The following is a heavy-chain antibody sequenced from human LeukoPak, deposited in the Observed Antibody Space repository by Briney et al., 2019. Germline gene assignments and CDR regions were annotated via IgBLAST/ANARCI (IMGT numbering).Heavy chain of an antibody. CDR1: GGSISSSSYY. Sequence: SETLSLTCTVSGGSISSSSYYWGWIRQPPGKGLEWIGSIYYSGSTYYNPSLKSRVTMSVDTSKNQFSLKLSSVTAADTAVYYCARDGELDYYDSSGPFPFDIWGQGTMVTVSS. CDR3: ARDGELDYYDSSGPFPFDI. CDR2: IYYSGST. J-gene: IGHJ3*02. V-gene: IGHV4-39*07. D-gene: IGHD3-22*01.